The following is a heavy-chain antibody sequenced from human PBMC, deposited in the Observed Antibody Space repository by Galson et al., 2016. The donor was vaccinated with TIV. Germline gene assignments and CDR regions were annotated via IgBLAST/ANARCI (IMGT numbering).Heavy chain of an antibody. CDR1: GFTFSSYR. CDR2: ISSTSNYK. V-gene: IGHV3-21*06. J-gene: IGHJ3*02. D-gene: IGHD1-7*01. CDR3: ARRGNYLSDAFDI. Sequence: SLRLSCAVSGFTFSSYRMNWVRQAPGKGLEWVASISSTSNYKYYAESVKGRFTISRDNAEDSPYLQINSLRAEDTALYYCARRGNYLSDAFDIWGQGTMVTVSS.